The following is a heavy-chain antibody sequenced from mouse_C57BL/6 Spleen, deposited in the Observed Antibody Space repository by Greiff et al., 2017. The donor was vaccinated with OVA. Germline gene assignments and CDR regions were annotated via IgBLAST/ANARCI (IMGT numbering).Heavy chain of an antibody. V-gene: IGHV1-64*01. CDR3: AKGITTVNGYWYFDV. D-gene: IGHD1-1*01. J-gene: IGHJ1*03. CDR2: IHPNSGST. CDR1: GYTFTSYW. Sequence: QVQLQQPGAELVKPGASVKLSCKASGYTFTSYWMHWVKQRPGQGLEWIGMIHPNSGSTNYNEKFKSKATLTVDKSSSTAYMQLSSLTSEDSAVYYCAKGITTVNGYWYFDVWGTGTTVTVSS.